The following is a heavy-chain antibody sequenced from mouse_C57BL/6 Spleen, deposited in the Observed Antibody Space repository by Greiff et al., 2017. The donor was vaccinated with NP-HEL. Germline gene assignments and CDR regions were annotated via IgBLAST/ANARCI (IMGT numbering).Heavy chain of an antibody. CDR1: GYTFTSYW. Sequence: VQLQQPGAELVRPGSSVKLSCKASGYTFTSYWMHWVKQRPIQGLEWIGNIDPSDSETHYNQKFKDKATLTVDKSSSTAYMQLSSLTSEDSAVYYCARTEDGYLDYWGQGTTLTVSS. J-gene: IGHJ2*01. CDR2: IDPSDSET. CDR3: ARTEDGYLDY. V-gene: IGHV1-52*01. D-gene: IGHD2-3*01.